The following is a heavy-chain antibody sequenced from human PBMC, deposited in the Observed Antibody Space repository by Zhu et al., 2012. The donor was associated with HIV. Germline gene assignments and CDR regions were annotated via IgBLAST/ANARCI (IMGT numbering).Heavy chain of an antibody. D-gene: IGHD3-22*01. V-gene: IGHV4-38-2*02. CDR1: GYSMRSGYY. CDR2: IYHSGTT. Sequence: QVQLQESGPGSVKPSKTLSLTCSISGYSMRSGYYWGWIRQPPGKDLEWIGSIYHSGTTYYNPSLKSRVTILVDMSEKEFSPKLTSVTAADTAVYYCAKGGYYYDSLGAFDLWGQGTTVTVSS. J-gene: IGHJ3*01. CDR3: AKGGYYYDSLGAFDL.